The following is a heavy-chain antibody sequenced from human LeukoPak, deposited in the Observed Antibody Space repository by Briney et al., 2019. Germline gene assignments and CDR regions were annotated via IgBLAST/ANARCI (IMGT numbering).Heavy chain of an antibody. Sequence: KPSETLSLTCTVSGGSISSSSYYWSWIRQPPGKGLEWIGEINHSGSTNYNPSLKSRVTISVDTSKNQFSLKLSSVTAADTAVYYCARLSDGSSSPFDYWGQGTLVTVSS. CDR2: INHSGST. D-gene: IGHD1-26*01. V-gene: IGHV4-39*07. CDR1: GGSISSSSYY. CDR3: ARLSDGSSSPFDY. J-gene: IGHJ4*02.